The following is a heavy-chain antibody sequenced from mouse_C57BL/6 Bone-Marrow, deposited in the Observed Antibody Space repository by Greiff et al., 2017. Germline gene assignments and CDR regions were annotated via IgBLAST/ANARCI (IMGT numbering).Heavy chain of an antibody. Sequence: QVQLKQPGAELVMPGASVKLSCKASGYTFTSYWMHWVKQRPGQGLEWIGEIDPSDSYTNYNQKFKGKSTLTVDKSSSTAYMQLSSLTSEDSAVYYCARSAYYFDYWGQGTTLTVSS. CDR2: IDPSDSYT. D-gene: IGHD1-2*01. CDR3: ARSAYYFDY. V-gene: IGHV1-69*01. J-gene: IGHJ2*01. CDR1: GYTFTSYW.